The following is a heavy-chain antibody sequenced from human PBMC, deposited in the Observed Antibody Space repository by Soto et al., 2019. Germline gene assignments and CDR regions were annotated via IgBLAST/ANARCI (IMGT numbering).Heavy chain of an antibody. J-gene: IGHJ5*02. CDR3: TTDLLAATPGFDP. V-gene: IGHV3-15*07. CDR1: GFTFSNAW. CDR2: IKSKTDGGTT. D-gene: IGHD6-13*01. Sequence: EVQLVESGGGLVKPGGSLRLSCAASGFTFSNAWMNWVRQAPGKGLEWVGRIKSKTDGGTTDYAAPVKGRFTISRDDSKNTLYRQMNSLKTEDTAVYYCTTDLLAATPGFDPWGQGTLVTVSS.